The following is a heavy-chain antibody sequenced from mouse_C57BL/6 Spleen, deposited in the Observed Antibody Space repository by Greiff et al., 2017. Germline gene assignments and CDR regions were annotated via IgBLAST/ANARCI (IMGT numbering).Heavy chain of an antibody. CDR2: ISYDGSN. J-gene: IGHJ1*03. D-gene: IGHD1-1*01. V-gene: IGHV3-6*01. CDR3: ATLITTVVGGYFDV. Sequence: DVKLVESGPGLVKPSQSLSLTCSVTGYSITSGYYWNWIRQFPGNKLEWMGYISYDGSNNYNPSLKNRISITRDTSKNQFFLKLNSVTTEDTATYYCATLITTVVGGYFDVWGTGTTVTVSS. CDR1: GYSITSGYY.